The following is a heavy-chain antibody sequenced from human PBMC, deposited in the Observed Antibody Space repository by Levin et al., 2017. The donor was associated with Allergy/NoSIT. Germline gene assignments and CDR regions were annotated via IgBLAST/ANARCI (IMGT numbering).Heavy chain of an antibody. CDR3: ARGRRVYYFDF. CDR2: IYSGGTT. CDR1: GFIVSNNY. D-gene: IGHD4-17*01. Sequence: GGSLRLSCAASGFIVSNNYMNWVRQAPGKGLEWVSIIYSGGTTSYADSVRGRFTISRDDSRNTLYLQMNTLRAEDTAMYYCARGRRVYYFDFWGRGTLVTVSS. J-gene: IGHJ4*02. V-gene: IGHV3-53*01.